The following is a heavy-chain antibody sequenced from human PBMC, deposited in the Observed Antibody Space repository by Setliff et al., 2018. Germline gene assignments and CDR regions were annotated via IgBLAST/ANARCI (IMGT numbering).Heavy chain of an antibody. Sequence: ASVKVSCKASGYSFSNYDIMWVRQAPGQGLEWMGWISVYTGHTKSAQKFQGRVTMTTDTSTSTAYMELRSLTSDDTAVYYCERLVRHCTRISCQRTSEADLWGQGTQVTVSS. CDR3: ERLVRHCTRISCQRTSEADL. D-gene: IGHD2-15*01. CDR2: ISVYTGHT. J-gene: IGHJ5*02. CDR1: GYSFSNYD. V-gene: IGHV1-18*01.